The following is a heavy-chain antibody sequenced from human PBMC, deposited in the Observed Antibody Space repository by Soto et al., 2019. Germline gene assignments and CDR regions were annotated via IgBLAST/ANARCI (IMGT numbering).Heavy chain of an antibody. CDR3: VRDIGAGGAFDF. J-gene: IGHJ3*01. CDR2: ISPRADTI. V-gene: IGHV3-11*01. D-gene: IGHD2-15*01. Sequence: GGSLRLSCAASGFSFSEYYMSWIRQAPGKGLEWVSYISPRADTIYYTDSLKGRFVISRDNAKRSLYLQMSSLTADDTAIYYCVRDIGAGGAFDFWGQGTLATVSS. CDR1: GFSFSEYY.